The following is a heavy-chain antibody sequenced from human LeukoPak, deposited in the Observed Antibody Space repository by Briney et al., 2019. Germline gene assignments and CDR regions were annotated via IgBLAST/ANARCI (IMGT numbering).Heavy chain of an antibody. J-gene: IGHJ4*02. D-gene: IGHD5-24*01. CDR2: ISGSGGST. V-gene: IGHV3-23*01. CDR1: GFTFSSYA. Sequence: PGGSLRLSCAASGFTFSSYAMSWVRQAPGKGLEWVSAISGSGGSTYYADSVKGRFSISRDNSKNTLYLQMNSLRAEDTAVYYCAKSMAQARGSIDYWGQGTLVTVSS. CDR3: AKSMAQARGSIDY.